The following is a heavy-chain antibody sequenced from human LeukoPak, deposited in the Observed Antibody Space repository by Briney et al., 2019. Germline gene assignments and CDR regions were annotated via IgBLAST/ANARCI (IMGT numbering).Heavy chain of an antibody. CDR2: ISSSSSTI. V-gene: IGHV3-48*04. CDR3: ARWGGIAAAGSDY. Sequence: GGSLRLSCAASGFTFSSYSMNWVRQAPGKGLEWVSYISSSSSTIYYADSVKGRFTISRDNAENSLYLQMNSLRAEDTAVYYCARWGGIAAAGSDYWGQGTLVTVSS. CDR1: GFTFSSYS. D-gene: IGHD6-13*01. J-gene: IGHJ4*02.